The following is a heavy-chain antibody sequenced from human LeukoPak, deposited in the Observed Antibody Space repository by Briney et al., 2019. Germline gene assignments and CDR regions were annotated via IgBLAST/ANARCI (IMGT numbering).Heavy chain of an antibody. D-gene: IGHD2-21*02. V-gene: IGHV3-21*01. CDR2: ISSSSSHI. CDR3: ARGYCGGDCYGD. J-gene: IGHJ1*01. Sequence: GGSLRLSCVASGFTFSSYTMNWVRQAPGKGLEYVSSISSSSSHIYYADSVKGRFTISRDNAKSSLYLQMNSLRAEDMAVYYCARGYCGGDCYGDWGQGTLVTVSS. CDR1: GFTFSSYT.